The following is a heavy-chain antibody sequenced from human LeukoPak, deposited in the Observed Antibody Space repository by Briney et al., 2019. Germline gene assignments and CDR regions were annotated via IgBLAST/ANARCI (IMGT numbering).Heavy chain of an antibody. CDR1: GYSISSGYY. V-gene: IGHV4-38-2*02. CDR3: AREGIAARPYWFDP. Sequence: SDTLSLTCTVSGYSISSGYYWGWIRQPPGNGLEWIGSIYHSGSTYYNPSLKSRVTISVDTSKNQFSLKLSSVTAADTAVYYCAREGIAARPYWFDPWGQGTLVTVSS. CDR2: IYHSGST. J-gene: IGHJ5*02. D-gene: IGHD6-6*01.